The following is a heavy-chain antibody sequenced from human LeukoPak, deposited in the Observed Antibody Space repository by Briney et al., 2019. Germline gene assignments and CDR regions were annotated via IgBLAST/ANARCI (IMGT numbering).Heavy chain of an antibody. CDR3: AKGEFRGTIKVPIDY. CDR1: GFTFSDTW. CDR2: IKQDGSEK. J-gene: IGHJ4*02. V-gene: IGHV3-7*03. Sequence: GGSLRLSCAASGFTFSDTWMHWVRQAPGKGLEWVANIKQDGSEKYYVDSVKGRFTISRDNSKNSLYLQMNSLRTEDTALYYCAKGEFRGTIKVPIDYWGQGTLVTVSS. D-gene: IGHD3-10*01.